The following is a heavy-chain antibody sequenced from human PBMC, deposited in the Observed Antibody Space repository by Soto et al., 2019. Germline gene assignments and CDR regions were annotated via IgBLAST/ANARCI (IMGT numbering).Heavy chain of an antibody. CDR2: ISRTGGST. V-gene: IGHV3-23*01. D-gene: IGHD2-8*01. J-gene: IGHJ2*01. Sequence: EVQLLESGGGLLQPGGSLRLSCAASGFTFRSYAMSWVRQAPGKGLEWVSGISRTGGSTYYADPVKGRFTISRDISKNMLYLQLNRLSAEETALYYCAKDNGPPGTSDWSFDVWGRGTLVSVSS. CDR1: GFTFRSYA. CDR3: AKDNGPPGTSDWSFDV.